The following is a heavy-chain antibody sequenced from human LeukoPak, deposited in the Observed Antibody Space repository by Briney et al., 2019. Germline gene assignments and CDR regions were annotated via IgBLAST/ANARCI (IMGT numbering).Heavy chain of an antibody. CDR2: MNPNSGNT. J-gene: IGHJ4*02. Sequence: ASVKVSCKASGYTFTSYDINWVRQATGQGLEWMGWMNPNSGNTGYAQKFQGRVTMTGNTSISTAYMELSSLRSEDTAVYYCARGTYSSGWYSTKSYYFDYWGQGTLVTVSS. CDR1: GYTFTSYD. D-gene: IGHD6-19*01. V-gene: IGHV1-8*01. CDR3: ARGTYSSGWYSTKSYYFDY.